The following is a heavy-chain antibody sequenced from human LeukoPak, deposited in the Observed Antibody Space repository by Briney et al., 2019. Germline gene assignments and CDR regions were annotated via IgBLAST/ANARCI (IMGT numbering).Heavy chain of an antibody. D-gene: IGHD3-10*01. V-gene: IGHV3-23*01. Sequence: GGSLRLSCAASGFMFSSYAMSWVRQAPGKGLEWVASVTGPGDSTYYADSVKGRFTISRDYSKNTLYLQMSSLRAEDTAVYYCAKSVRGVNDAYAIWGQGTMVTVSS. CDR1: GFMFSSYA. CDR2: VTGPGDST. CDR3: AKSVRGVNDAYAI. J-gene: IGHJ3*02.